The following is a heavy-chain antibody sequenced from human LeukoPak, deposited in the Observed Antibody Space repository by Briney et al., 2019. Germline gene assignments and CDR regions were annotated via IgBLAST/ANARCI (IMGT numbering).Heavy chain of an antibody. V-gene: IGHV4-34*01. CDR1: GGSFSGYY. CDR2: INHSGST. J-gene: IGHJ2*01. D-gene: IGHD2-21*02. CDR3: ARPPPRGDSYNWYFDL. Sequence: SETLSLTCAVYGGSFSGYYWSWIRQPPGKGLEWIGEINHSGSTYYNPSLKSRVTISVDTSKNQFSLKLSSVTAADTAVYYCARPPPRGDSYNWYFDLWGRGTLVTVSS.